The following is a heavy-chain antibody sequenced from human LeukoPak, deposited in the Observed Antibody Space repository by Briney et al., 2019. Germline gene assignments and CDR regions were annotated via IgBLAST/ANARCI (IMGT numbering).Heavy chain of an antibody. V-gene: IGHV1-69*13. D-gene: IGHD5-18*01. J-gene: IGHJ6*03. Sequence: ASVTVSCKASGGTFSSYAISWVRQAPGQGLEWMGGIIPIFGTANYAQKFQGRVTITADESTSTAYMELSSLRSEDTAVYYCARAPPRQLWSDYYYYYMDVGGKGTTVTVS. CDR1: GGTFSSYA. CDR3: ARAPPRQLWSDYYYYYMDV. CDR2: IIPIFGTA.